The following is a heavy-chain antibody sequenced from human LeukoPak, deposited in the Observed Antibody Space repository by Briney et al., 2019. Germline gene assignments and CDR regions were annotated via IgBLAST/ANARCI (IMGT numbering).Heavy chain of an antibody. Sequence: GESLKISCKGSGYSFTNYWIAWVRQMPGKGLEWMGIIYPGDSDTRYSPSFQGQVTISADKSISTAYLQWSSLKASDTAMYYCARDYDSSGPGFDYWGQGTLVTVSS. J-gene: IGHJ4*02. CDR1: GYSFTNYW. CDR3: ARDYDSSGPGFDY. V-gene: IGHV5-51*01. CDR2: IYPGDSDT. D-gene: IGHD3-22*01.